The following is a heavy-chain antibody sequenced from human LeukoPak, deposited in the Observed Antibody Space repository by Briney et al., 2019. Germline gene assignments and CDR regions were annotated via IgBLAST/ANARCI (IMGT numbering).Heavy chain of an antibody. D-gene: IGHD5-18*01. CDR2: ISYNGGNK. Sequence: GRSLRLSCAASGFTFSSYGMHWVRQAPGKGLEWVAVISYNGGNKYNADSVKGRFSISRDNSNNMLYLQMNSLRAEDTAVYYCAKKRGYNYGDFDYWGQGTLVTVSS. CDR1: GFTFSSYG. J-gene: IGHJ4*02. CDR3: AKKRGYNYGDFDY. V-gene: IGHV3-30*18.